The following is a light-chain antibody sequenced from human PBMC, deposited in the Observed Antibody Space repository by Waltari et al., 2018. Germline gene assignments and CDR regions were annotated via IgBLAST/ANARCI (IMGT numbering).Light chain of an antibody. J-gene: IGKJ2*01. V-gene: IGKV1-39*01. CDR3: QQSYTLPYT. CDR1: QTIYNS. Sequence: EIHITQFPSPLSAPVGNGVPITCRASQTIYNSLNWYQHKPGKAPNLLISDTSTLQSGVPSRFSGRGSGTEFTLTISRLQPEDFGTYYCQQSYTLPYTFGQGTKLDI. CDR2: DTS.